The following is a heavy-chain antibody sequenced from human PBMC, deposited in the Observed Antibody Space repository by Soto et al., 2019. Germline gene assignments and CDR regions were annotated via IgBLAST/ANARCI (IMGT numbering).Heavy chain of an antibody. Sequence: PSETRSLTCTVSGGSISNYYWSWIRQHPGKGLEWIGYIYYSVRTSYNPSLKSRVTISVDTSKNQFSLKLTSVTAADTAVYYCARELNGDYVTCWGKGNMVNVSA. V-gene: IGHV4-59*01. CDR2: IYYSVRT. J-gene: IGHJ4*02. CDR1: GGSISNYY. CDR3: ARELNGDYVTC. D-gene: IGHD4-17*01.